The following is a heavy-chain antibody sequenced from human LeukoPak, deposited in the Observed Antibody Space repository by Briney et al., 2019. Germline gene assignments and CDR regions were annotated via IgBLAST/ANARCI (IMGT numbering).Heavy chain of an antibody. CDR3: AKGRERYSYYFDY. V-gene: IGHV3-30*18. CDR2: ISYDGSNK. D-gene: IGHD1-1*01. Sequence: GRSLRLSCAASGFTFSSYGMHWVRQAPGKGLEWVAVISYDGSNKYYADSVKGRFTISRDNSKNTLYQQMNSLRAEDTAVYYCAKGRERYSYYFDYWGQGTLVTVSS. J-gene: IGHJ4*02. CDR1: GFTFSSYG.